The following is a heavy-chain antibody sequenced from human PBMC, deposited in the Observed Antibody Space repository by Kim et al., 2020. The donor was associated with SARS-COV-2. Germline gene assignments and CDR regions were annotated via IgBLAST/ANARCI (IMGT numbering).Heavy chain of an antibody. Sequence: VKGRFTISIDNSKNTLYLQMNSLRAEDTAVYYCARDYYDSSGYSTYGMDVWGQGTTVTVSS. V-gene: IGHV3-30*01. D-gene: IGHD3-22*01. J-gene: IGHJ6*02. CDR3: ARDYYDSSGYSTYGMDV.